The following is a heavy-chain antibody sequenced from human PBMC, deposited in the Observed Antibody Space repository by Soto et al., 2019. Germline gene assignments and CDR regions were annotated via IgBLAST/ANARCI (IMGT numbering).Heavy chain of an antibody. CDR2: IRSKAYGGTT. J-gene: IGHJ6*03. CDR1: GFTFGDYA. Sequence: EVQLVESGGGLVQPGRSLRLSCTASGFTFGDYAMSWFRQAPGKGLEWVGFIRSKAYGGTTEYAASVKGRFTISRDDSKSIAYLQMNSLKTEDTAVYYCTRDIVVVPAASHYYYYYMDVWGKGTTVTVSS. CDR3: TRDIVVVPAASHYYYYYMDV. V-gene: IGHV3-49*03. D-gene: IGHD2-2*01.